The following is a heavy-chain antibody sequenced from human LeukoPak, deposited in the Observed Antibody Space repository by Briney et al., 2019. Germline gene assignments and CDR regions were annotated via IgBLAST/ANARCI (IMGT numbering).Heavy chain of an antibody. Sequence: TSETLSLTCTVSGGSISSYYWSWIRQPPGKGLEWIGYIYYSGSTNYNPSLKSRVTMSVDTSRNQFSLKLSSVTAADTAVYYCAKGLTGDYYWGQGTLVTVSS. CDR1: GGSISSYY. CDR3: AKGLTGDYY. J-gene: IGHJ4*02. V-gene: IGHV4-59*01. D-gene: IGHD7-27*01. CDR2: IYYSGST.